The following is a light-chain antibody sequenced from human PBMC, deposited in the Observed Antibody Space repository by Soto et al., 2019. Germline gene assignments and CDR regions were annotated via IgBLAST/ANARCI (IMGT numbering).Light chain of an antibody. J-gene: IGKJ4*01. CDR2: GAS. CDR3: QQYYNWPLT. CDR1: QYVSSN. V-gene: IGKV3-15*01. Sequence: EIVMTQSPATLSVFPGERATLSCRASQYVSSNLAWYQQKPGQAPRPLIYGASARATGIPARFSGSGSGTEFTFTISSLQSEDFAIYYCQQYYNWPLTFGGGTKVEI.